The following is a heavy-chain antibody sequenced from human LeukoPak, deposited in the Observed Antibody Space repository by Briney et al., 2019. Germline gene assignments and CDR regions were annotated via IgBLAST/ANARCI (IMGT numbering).Heavy chain of an antibody. V-gene: IGHV3-73*01. CDR3: TRHWDYYDSSGYYHFDY. Sequence: PGGSLKLSCAASGFTFSGSAMHWVRQASGEGLEWVGRIRSKANSYATAYAASVKGRFTISRDDSKNTAYLQMNSLKTEDTAVYYCTRHWDYYDSSGYYHFDYWGQGTLVTVSS. J-gene: IGHJ4*02. D-gene: IGHD3-22*01. CDR1: GFTFSGSA. CDR2: IRSKANSYAT.